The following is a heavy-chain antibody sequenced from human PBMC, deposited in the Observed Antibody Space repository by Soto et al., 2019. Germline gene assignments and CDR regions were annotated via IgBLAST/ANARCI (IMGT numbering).Heavy chain of an antibody. J-gene: IGHJ6*02. CDR1: GFTFSSYW. V-gene: IGHV3-7*03. CDR3: ARVNLIVLGGMDV. Sequence: EVQLVESGGGLVQPGGSLRLSCAASGFTFSSYWMSWVRQAPGKGLEWVANIKQDGSEKYYVDSVKGRFTISRDNAKNSLYLQMNSLRAEDTAVYYCARVNLIVLGGMDVWGQGTTVTVSS. D-gene: IGHD2-8*02. CDR2: IKQDGSEK.